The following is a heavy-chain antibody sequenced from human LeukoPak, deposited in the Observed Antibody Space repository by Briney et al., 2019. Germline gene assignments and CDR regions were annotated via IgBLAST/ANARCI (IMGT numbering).Heavy chain of an antibody. J-gene: IGHJ5*02. D-gene: IGHD6-13*01. CDR3: ARSSIAAPANWFDP. CDR1: GYTFTGYY. Sequence: ASVKVSCKASGYTFTGYYMHWVRHAPGQGLEWMGWINPNSGGTNYAQKFQGRVTMTRDTSISTAYMELSRLRSDDTAVYYCARSSIAAPANWFDPWGQGTLVTVSS. CDR2: INPNSGGT. V-gene: IGHV1-2*02.